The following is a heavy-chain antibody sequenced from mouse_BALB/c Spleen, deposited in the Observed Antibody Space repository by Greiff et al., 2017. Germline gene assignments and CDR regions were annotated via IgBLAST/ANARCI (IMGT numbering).Heavy chain of an antibody. Sequence: DVKLQESGAELVKPGASVKLSCTASGFNIKDTYMHWVKQRPEQGLEWIGRIDPANGNTKYDPKFQGKATITADTSSNTAYLQLSSLTSEDTAVYYCAREDFGYYAMDYWGQGTSVTVSS. CDR1: GFNIKDTY. CDR3: AREDFGYYAMDY. J-gene: IGHJ4*01. CDR2: IDPANGNT. V-gene: IGHV14-3*02.